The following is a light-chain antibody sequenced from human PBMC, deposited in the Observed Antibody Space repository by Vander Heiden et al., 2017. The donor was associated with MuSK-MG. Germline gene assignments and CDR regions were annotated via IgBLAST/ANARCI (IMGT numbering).Light chain of an antibody. Sequence: DTVMTQSPATLSVSPGERDTLSRRASQSVTSTLAWYQQKPGQAPRLLIYDASTRATGVPARFSGSGSGTEFTLTISSLQSEDFATYYCQQYNNWPPLTFGGGTKVEIK. CDR3: QQYNNWPPLT. CDR1: QSVTST. V-gene: IGKV3-15*01. CDR2: DAS. J-gene: IGKJ4*01.